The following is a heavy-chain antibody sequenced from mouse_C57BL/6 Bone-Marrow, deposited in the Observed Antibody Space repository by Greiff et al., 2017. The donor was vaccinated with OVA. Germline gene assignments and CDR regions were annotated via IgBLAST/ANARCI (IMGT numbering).Heavy chain of an antibody. V-gene: IGHV1-81*01. Sequence: VQGVESGAELARPGASVKLSCKASGYTFTSYGISWVKQRTGQGLEWIGEIYPRSGNTYYNEKFKGKATLTADKSSSTVYMELSRLTSEDSAVYFCARHEGAFYYYGSSWFAYWGQGTLVTVSA. CDR3: ARHEGAFYYYGSSWFAY. CDR2: IYPRSGNT. D-gene: IGHD1-1*01. CDR1: GYTFTSYG. J-gene: IGHJ3*01.